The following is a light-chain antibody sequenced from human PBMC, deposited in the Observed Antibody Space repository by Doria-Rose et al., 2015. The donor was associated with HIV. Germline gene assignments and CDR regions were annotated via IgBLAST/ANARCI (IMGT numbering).Light chain of an antibody. CDR2: WAS. CDR3: QQYYDTPS. CDR1: QSLLYTSKNY. J-gene: IGKJ3*01. Sequence: DIRLTQSPESLGMSLGERATLNCKSNQSLLYTSKNYLAWYQQKPGQPPKLSIYWASTRQSGVPARFSGSGSGTDLTLTISSLEAEDVAVYYCQQYYDTPSFGPGTTVDIK. V-gene: IGKV4-1*01.